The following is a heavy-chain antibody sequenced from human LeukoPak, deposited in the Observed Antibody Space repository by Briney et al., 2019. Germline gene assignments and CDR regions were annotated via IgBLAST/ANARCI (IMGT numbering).Heavy chain of an antibody. J-gene: IGHJ3*02. CDR2: IYYSGST. V-gene: IGHV4-39*01. CDR3: ARPNVLLLGEWFGHAFDI. CDR1: GGSISSSSYY. Sequence: SETLSLTCTVSGGSISSSSYYWGWIRQPPGKGLEWIGSIYYSGSTYYNPSLKSRVTISVDTSKNQFSLKLSSVTAADTAVYYCARPNVLLLGEWFGHAFDIWGQGTMVTVSS. D-gene: IGHD3-3*01.